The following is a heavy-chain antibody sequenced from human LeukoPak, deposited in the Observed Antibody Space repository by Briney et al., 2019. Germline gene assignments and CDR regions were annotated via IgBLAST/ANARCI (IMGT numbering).Heavy chain of an antibody. V-gene: IGHV3-33*01. CDR2: IWYDGSNK. Sequence: GGSLRLSCAASGFTFSSYGMHWVRQAPVKGLEWVAVIWYDGSNKYYTDSVKGRFTISRDNSKNTLYLQMNSLRAEDTAVYYCARVAGSGSYSYFDYWGQGTLVTVSS. CDR1: GFTFSSYG. CDR3: ARVAGSGSYSYFDY. D-gene: IGHD3-10*01. J-gene: IGHJ4*02.